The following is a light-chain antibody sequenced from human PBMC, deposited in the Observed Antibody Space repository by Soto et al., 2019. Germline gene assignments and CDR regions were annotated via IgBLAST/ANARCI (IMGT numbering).Light chain of an antibody. CDR1: TSDVGGYNY. V-gene: IGLV2-14*03. J-gene: IGLJ1*01. Sequence: QSALTQPDSVSGSPGQSITISCTGTTSDVGGYNYVSWYQQHPGKVPKLLIHDVSNRPSGVSNRFSGSKSGNTASLTISGLQAEDEADYYCLSKTSSISYVFGTGTKVTVL. CDR3: LSKTSSISYV. CDR2: DVS.